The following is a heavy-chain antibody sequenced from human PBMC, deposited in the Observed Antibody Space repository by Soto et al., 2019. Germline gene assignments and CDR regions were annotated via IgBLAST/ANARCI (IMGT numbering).Heavy chain of an antibody. V-gene: IGHV3-30*18. CDR2: ISYDGSNK. CDR1: GFTFSSYG. D-gene: IGHD2-8*01. CDR3: AKAKEMVYYYYYYGMDV. J-gene: IGHJ6*02. Sequence: PGGSLRLSCAASGFTFSSYGMHWVRQAPGKGLEWVAVISYDGSNKYYADSVKGRFTISRDNSKNTLYLQMNSLRAEDTAVYYCAKAKEMVYYYYYYGMDVWGQGTKVTVSS.